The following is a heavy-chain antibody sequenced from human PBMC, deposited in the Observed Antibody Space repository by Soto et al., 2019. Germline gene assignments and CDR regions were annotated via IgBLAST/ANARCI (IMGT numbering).Heavy chain of an antibody. CDR2: IYSGGST. CDR1: GFTVSRNY. CDR3: ARDGAYSSSWYPYYYGMDV. D-gene: IGHD6-13*01. Sequence: GGSLRLSCAASGFTVSRNYMSWVRQAPGKGLEWVSVIYSGGSTYYADSVKGRFTISGDNSKNTLYLQMNSLRAEDTAVYYCARDGAYSSSWYPYYYGMDVWGQGTTVTVSS. J-gene: IGHJ6*02. V-gene: IGHV3-53*01.